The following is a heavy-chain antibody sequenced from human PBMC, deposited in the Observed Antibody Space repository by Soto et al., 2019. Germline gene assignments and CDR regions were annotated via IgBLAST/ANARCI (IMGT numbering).Heavy chain of an antibody. Sequence: QVQLVQSGAEVKKPGSSVKVSCKASGGTFSSYAISWVRLAPGQGLEWMGGIIPIFGTANYAQKFQGRVTITADESTSTAYMELSSLRSEDTAVYYCARVSLLGYYDSSGWFDYWGQGTLVTVSS. CDR1: GGTFSSYA. D-gene: IGHD3-22*01. CDR3: ARVSLLGYYDSSGWFDY. J-gene: IGHJ4*02. CDR2: IIPIFGTA. V-gene: IGHV1-69*01.